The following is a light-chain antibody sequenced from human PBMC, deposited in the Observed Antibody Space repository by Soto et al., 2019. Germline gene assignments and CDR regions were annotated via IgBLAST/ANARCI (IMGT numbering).Light chain of an antibody. CDR2: GAS. CDR1: QSVDSRF. Sequence: EIVLTQSTGSLSLSPGERATLSCRASQSVDSRFFAWYQQRPGQAPRLLIYGASRRATGIPDRFTGSGSGTDFTLTISGLEPEDFALYYCQQYDSSVTFGLGTKVEIK. V-gene: IGKV3-20*01. J-gene: IGKJ1*01. CDR3: QQYDSSVT.